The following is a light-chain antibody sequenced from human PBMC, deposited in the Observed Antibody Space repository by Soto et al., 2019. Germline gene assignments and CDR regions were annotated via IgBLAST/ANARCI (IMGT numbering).Light chain of an antibody. CDR2: DAS. J-gene: IGKJ5*01. CDR3: QQSYSTPVA. V-gene: IGKV1-5*01. Sequence: DIQMTQSPSTLSASVGDRVTITCRASQSISSSLAWYQQKPGKAPKLLIYDASNLESGVPSMFSGSGSGTEFTLTISSLQPEDFATYYCQQSYSTPVAFGQGTRLEI. CDR1: QSISSS.